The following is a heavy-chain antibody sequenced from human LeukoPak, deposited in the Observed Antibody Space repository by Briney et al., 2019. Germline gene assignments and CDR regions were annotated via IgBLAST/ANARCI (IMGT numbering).Heavy chain of an antibody. CDR1: GFTFSSYG. CDR2: IRYDGSNK. D-gene: IGHD2-21*01. V-gene: IGHV3-30*02. J-gene: IGHJ4*02. Sequence: GGSLRLSCAASGFTFSSYGMHWVRQAPGKGLEWVAFIRYDGSNKYYADSVKGRFTISRVNSKNTLYLQMNSLRAEDTAVYYCAKVWEAYCGGDCYSAFDYWGQGTLVTVSS. CDR3: AKVWEAYCGGDCYSAFDY.